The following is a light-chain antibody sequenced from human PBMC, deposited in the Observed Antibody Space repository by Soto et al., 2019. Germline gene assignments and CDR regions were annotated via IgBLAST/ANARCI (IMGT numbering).Light chain of an antibody. J-gene: IGLJ1*01. CDR1: SSDVGGYNY. CDR3: SSYTTSNTRQIV. CDR2: DVS. Sequence: QSVVTQPSSVSGSPGQSITISRPGTSSDVGGYNYVSWYQHHPGKAPKLMIFDVSNRPSGVSNRFSGSKSGNTASLTISGLQPEDEADYYCSSYTTSNTRQIVFGTGTKVTVL. V-gene: IGLV2-14*03.